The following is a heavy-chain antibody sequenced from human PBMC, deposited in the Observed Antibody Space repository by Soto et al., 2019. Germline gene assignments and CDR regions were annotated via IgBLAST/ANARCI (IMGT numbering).Heavy chain of an antibody. J-gene: IGHJ4*02. CDR2: MWYDGLRQ. Sequence: GGSLSLSCVGSGFTLHNYGVHWVRQAPGKGLEWVGLMWYDGLRQTYADSVRGRFTISRDGSTNTIYLQINSLRVEDTAKYFCAKESTPPFFDSWGQGVEVTVSS. D-gene: IGHD2-2*01. V-gene: IGHV3-33*06. CDR3: AKESTPPFFDS. CDR1: GFTLHNYG.